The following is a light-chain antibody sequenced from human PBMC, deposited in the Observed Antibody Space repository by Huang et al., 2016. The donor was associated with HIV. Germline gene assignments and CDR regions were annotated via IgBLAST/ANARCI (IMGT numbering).Light chain of an antibody. V-gene: IGKV3-15*01. J-gene: IGKJ4*01. CDR1: QSISSN. CDR3: QQYDNWPPLT. Sequence: EVVLTQSPGTLSVSPGERATLFCRASQSISSNLAWYQCKPGQAPRLLIFSASTRANDSPARFIGSGSGTEFTLTISSLQSEDFAVYYCQQYDNWPPLTFGGGTRVEIK. CDR2: SAS.